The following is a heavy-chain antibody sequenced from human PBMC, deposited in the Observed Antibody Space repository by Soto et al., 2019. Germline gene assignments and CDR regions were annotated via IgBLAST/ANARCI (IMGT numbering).Heavy chain of an antibody. D-gene: IGHD2-15*01. CDR1: GYTFTTYG. J-gene: IGHJ6*02. CDR2: INGYNGNA. V-gene: IGHV1-18*01. CDR3: ARMVDVPYYYYGMDV. Sequence: ASVKVSCKASGYTFTTYGVSWVRQAPGQGLEWLGWINGYNGNAKYAENLQGRVTMTTDTSTSTAYMELRSLRSDDTAVYYCARMVDVPYYYYGMDVWGQGTTVTVSS.